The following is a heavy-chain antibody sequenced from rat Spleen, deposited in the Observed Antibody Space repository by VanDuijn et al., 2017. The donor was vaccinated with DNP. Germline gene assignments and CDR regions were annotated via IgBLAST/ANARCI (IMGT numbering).Heavy chain of an antibody. J-gene: IGHJ2*01. CDR3: TRGGSSYRPFDY. D-gene: IGHD1-2*01. V-gene: IGHV5S10*01. Sequence: EVQLVESGGGLVQPGRSLKLSCAASGFTFSDYNMAWVRQAPKKGLEWVPTIIYDGSRTYYRDSVKGRFTISRDNAKSTLYLQMDSLRSEEPATYYCTRGGSSYRPFDYWGQGVMVTVSS. CDR2: IIYDGSRT. CDR1: GFTFSDYN.